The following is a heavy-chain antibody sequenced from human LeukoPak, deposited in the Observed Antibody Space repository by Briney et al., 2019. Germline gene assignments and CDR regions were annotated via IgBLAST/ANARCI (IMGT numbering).Heavy chain of an antibody. CDR2: ISNSSSYI. J-gene: IGHJ4*02. CDR1: GFTFSSYE. D-gene: IGHD3-16*01. V-gene: IGHV3-21*01. CDR3: ARERGLRLGELGY. Sequence: GGSLRLSCAASGFTFSSYEMNWVRQAPGKGLEWVSSISNSSSYIYYADSVKGRFTISRDNAKNSLYLQMNSLRAEDTAVYYCARERGLRLGELGYWGQGTLVTVSS.